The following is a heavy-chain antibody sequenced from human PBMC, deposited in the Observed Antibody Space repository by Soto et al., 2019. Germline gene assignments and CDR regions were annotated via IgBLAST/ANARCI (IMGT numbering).Heavy chain of an antibody. CDR3: ARDREIAAAGTVFDY. J-gene: IGHJ4*02. D-gene: IGHD6-13*01. Sequence: QVQLVESGGGVVQPGRSLRLSCAASGFTFSSYAMHWVRQAPGKGLEWVAVISYDGSNKYYADSVKGRFTISRDNSKNTLDLQMNSLRAEDTAVYYCARDREIAAAGTVFDYWGQGTLVTVSS. CDR2: ISYDGSNK. CDR1: GFTFSSYA. V-gene: IGHV3-30-3*01.